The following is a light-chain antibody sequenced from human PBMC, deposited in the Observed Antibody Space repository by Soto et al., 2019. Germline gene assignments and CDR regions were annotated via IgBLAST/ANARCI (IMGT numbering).Light chain of an antibody. CDR3: QQLTTYPLT. CDR1: QDISSY. J-gene: IGKJ4*01. V-gene: IGKV1-9*01. Sequence: IQLTQSPSSLSASVGDRVTITCRASQDISSYLAWYQQKPGKAPKLLIYAASTLQSGVPSRFSGSGSGTDFTLTISSLLPEDFATYYCQQLTTYPLTFGGGTKVDIK. CDR2: AAS.